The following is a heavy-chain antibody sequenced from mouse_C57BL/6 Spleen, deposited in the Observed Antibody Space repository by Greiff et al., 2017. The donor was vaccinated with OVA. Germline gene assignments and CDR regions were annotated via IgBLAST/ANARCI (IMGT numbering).Heavy chain of an antibody. Sequence: VKLQESGAELVKPGASVKISCKASGYAFSSYWMNWVKQRPGKGLEWIGQIYPGDGDTNYNGKFKGKATLTADKSSSTAYMQLSSLTSEDSAVYFCARWDEAWFAYWGQGTLVTVSA. D-gene: IGHD4-1*01. CDR1: GYAFSSYW. CDR2: IYPGDGDT. V-gene: IGHV1-80*01. J-gene: IGHJ3*01. CDR3: ARWDEAWFAY.